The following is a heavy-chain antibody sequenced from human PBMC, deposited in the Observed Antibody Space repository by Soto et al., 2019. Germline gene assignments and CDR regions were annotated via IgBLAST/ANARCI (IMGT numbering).Heavy chain of an antibody. CDR1: GGSISSSNW. J-gene: IGHJ5*02. CDR2: LYHSGST. D-gene: IGHD6-13*01. CDR3: ARDIAAAGTGWFDP. V-gene: IGHV4-4*02. Sequence: QVQLQESGPGLVKPSGTLSLTCAVSGGSISSSNWWSWVRQPPGKGLEWIGELYHSGSTNYNPSLKIRVTIAVDKSKNQFSLKLSSVTAADTAVYYCARDIAAAGTGWFDPWGQGTLVTVSS.